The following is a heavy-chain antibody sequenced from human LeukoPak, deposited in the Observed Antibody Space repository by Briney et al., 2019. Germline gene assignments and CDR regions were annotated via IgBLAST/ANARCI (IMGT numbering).Heavy chain of an antibody. CDR3: ATVDCSSTSCLPFFDY. J-gene: IGHJ4*02. D-gene: IGHD2-2*01. CDR1: GYTLTELS. V-gene: IGHV1-24*01. CDR2: FDPEDGET. Sequence: ASVKVSCKVSGYTLTELSMHWVRQAPGKGLEWMGGFDPEDGETIYALKFQGRVTMTEDTSTDTAYVELSSLRSEDTAVYYCATVDCSSTSCLPFFDYWGQGTLVTVSS.